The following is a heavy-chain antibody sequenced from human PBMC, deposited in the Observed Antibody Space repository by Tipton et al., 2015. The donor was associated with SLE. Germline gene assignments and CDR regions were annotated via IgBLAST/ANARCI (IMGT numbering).Heavy chain of an antibody. CDR2: ISSSGSTI. Sequence: SLRLSCAASGFTFSSYEMNWVRQAPGKGLEWVSYISSSGSTIYYADSVKGRFTISRDNAKNSLYLQMNSLRAEDTAVYYCARDQYYYDSSGYFDYWGQVTLVTVSS. CDR1: GFTFSSYE. D-gene: IGHD3-22*01. V-gene: IGHV3-48*03. CDR3: ARDQYYYDSSGYFDY. J-gene: IGHJ4*02.